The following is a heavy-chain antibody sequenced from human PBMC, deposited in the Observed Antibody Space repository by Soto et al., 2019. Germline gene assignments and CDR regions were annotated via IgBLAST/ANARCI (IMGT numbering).Heavy chain of an antibody. D-gene: IGHD3-22*01. J-gene: IGHJ4*02. CDR1: GFTFISSA. CDR2: IVVVSGNT. Sequence: RASVKVSCKASGFTFISSAVQWLRQSRGQRLEWIGWIVVVSGNTNYAQKFQERVTITRDMSTSTAYMELSSLRSEDTAVYYCAADYYDTNGYYYDYWGQGTLVTVSS. CDR3: AADYYDTNGYYYDY. V-gene: IGHV1-58*01.